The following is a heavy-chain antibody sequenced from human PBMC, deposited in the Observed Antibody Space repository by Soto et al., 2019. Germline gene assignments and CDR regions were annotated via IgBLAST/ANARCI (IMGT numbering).Heavy chain of an antibody. D-gene: IGHD6-13*01. CDR3: AKEAVAAAGNFDL. CDR1: EFTFSSYA. J-gene: IGHJ2*01. Sequence: EVQLLESGGGLVQPGGSLRLSCAASEFTFSSYAMSWVRQAAGKGLEWVSGISGNGGSTHYADSVKGRFTFSRDNFKNTLYLQMNSLRAEDTAIYYCAKEAVAAAGNFDLWGRGTLVSVSA. V-gene: IGHV3-23*01. CDR2: ISGNGGST.